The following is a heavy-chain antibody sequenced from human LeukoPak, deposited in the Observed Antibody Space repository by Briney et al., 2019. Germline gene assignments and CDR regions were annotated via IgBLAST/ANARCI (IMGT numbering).Heavy chain of an antibody. V-gene: IGHV3-9*01. J-gene: IGHJ4*02. CDR1: GFSFDEYA. D-gene: IGHD5-24*01. Sequence: GRSLRLSCAASGFSFDEYAMHWVRQAPGKGLEWVSGISWNSGTIGYADSVKARFTISRDNAKNSLYLQMNSLRADDTAFYYCAEDMRDGGRDGWLHFSFDYWGQGTLVTVSS. CDR2: ISWNSGTI. CDR3: AEDMRDGGRDGWLHFSFDY.